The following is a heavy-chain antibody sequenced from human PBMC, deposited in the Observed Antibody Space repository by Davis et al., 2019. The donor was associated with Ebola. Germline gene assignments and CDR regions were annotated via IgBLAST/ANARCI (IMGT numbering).Heavy chain of an antibody. J-gene: IGHJ2*01. D-gene: IGHD6-19*01. Sequence: SVKVSCKASGGTFSSYAISWVRQAPGQGLEWMGGIIPIFGTANYAQKFQGRVTITADKSTSTAYMELSSLRSEDTAVYYCARDSSGFLGNWYFDLWGRGTLVTVFS. V-gene: IGHV1-69*06. CDR3: ARDSSGFLGNWYFDL. CDR2: IIPIFGTA. CDR1: GGTFSSYA.